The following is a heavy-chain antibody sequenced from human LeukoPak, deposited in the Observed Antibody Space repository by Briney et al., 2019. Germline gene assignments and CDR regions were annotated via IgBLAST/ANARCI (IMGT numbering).Heavy chain of an antibody. CDR3: AKVQYSYGSNFDY. CDR1: GFTFSSYA. J-gene: IGHJ4*02. Sequence: GGSLRLSCAASGFTFSSYAMSWVRQAPGKGLEWVSAISGSGGSTYYADSVRGRFTISRDNSKNTLYLQMNSLRAEDTAVYYCAKVQYSYGSNFDYWGQGTLVTVSS. V-gene: IGHV3-23*01. CDR2: ISGSGGST. D-gene: IGHD5-18*01.